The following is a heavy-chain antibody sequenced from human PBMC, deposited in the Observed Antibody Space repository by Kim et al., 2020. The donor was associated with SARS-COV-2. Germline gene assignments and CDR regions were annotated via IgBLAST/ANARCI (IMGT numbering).Heavy chain of an antibody. Sequence: RRRVTIAVDTSKNQFSLKLSSVTAADTAVYYCARGPYYYDSSGPRNLDYWGQGTLVTVSS. J-gene: IGHJ4*02. D-gene: IGHD3-22*01. V-gene: IGHV4-34*01. CDR3: ARGPYYYDSSGPRNLDY.